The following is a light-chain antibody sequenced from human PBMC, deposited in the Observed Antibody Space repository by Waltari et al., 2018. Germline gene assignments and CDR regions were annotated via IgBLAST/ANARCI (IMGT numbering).Light chain of an antibody. V-gene: IGKV1-5*03. CDR1: QSIVSW. CDR3: QQYFSGRT. CDR2: KAS. J-gene: IGKJ2*02. Sequence: DIQMTQSPSTLSASVGDRVTITCRASQSIVSWVAWYQQKPGKAPKLLIDKASSLQSGVPSTFSGSGSGTDFTLTISSLQPDDFATYYCQQYFSGRTFGQGTNLEIK.